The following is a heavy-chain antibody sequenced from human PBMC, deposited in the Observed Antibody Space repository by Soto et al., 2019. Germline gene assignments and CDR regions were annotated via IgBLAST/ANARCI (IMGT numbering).Heavy chain of an antibody. CDR1: GFSLTTGKMG. CDR3: ARMNVDSYQFYYAMDV. J-gene: IGHJ6*02. CDR2: IFSDNER. V-gene: IGHV2-26*01. D-gene: IGHD4-17*01. Sequence: QVTLKESGPALVKPTETLTLTCTVSGFSLTTGKMGVSWIRQPPGKALEWLAHIFSDNERSYSTSLQGRLTISKDTSGSQVVLSMTNVGPVDTATYYCARMNVDSYQFYYAMDVWGQGTTVTVSS.